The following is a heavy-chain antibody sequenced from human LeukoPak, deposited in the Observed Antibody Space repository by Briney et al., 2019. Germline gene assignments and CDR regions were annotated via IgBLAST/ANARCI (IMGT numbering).Heavy chain of an antibody. CDR3: TTDPYCGGDCNWAP. D-gene: IGHD2-21*01. V-gene: IGHV3-15*01. Sequence: GGSLRLSCAASGFTFSNYAMSWVRQAPGKGLEWVGRIKGKTDGGTTDYAAPVKGRFTISRDDSKNTLYLQMNSLKTEDTAVYYCTTDPYCGGDCNWAPWGQGTLVTVSS. J-gene: IGHJ5*02. CDR2: IKGKTDGGTT. CDR1: GFTFSNYA.